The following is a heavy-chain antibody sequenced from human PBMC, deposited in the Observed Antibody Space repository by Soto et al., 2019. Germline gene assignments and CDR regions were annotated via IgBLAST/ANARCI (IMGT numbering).Heavy chain of an antibody. CDR2: INAGNGNT. CDR3: ARGSGYYYYYGMDV. CDR1: GYTFTSYA. J-gene: IGHJ6*02. V-gene: IGHV1-3*01. Sequence: ASVKVSCKASGYTFTSYAMHWVRQAPGQRLEWMGWINAGNGNTKYSQKFQGRVTITRDTSAGTAYMELSSLRSEDTAVYYCARGSGYYYYYGMDVWGQGTTVTVSS.